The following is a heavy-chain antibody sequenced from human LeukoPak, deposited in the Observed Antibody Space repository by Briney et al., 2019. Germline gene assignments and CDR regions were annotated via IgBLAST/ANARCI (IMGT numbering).Heavy chain of an antibody. D-gene: IGHD6-13*01. Sequence: SLTLSCAASGFTFSSYTMHWVRQAPGKGLEWVAVLSYDGRTKYYADSVKGRFTISRDNSDNTLYLQMNSLRPEDTAMYYCARRAAALDYWGQGTIVSVSS. CDR1: GFTFSSYT. CDR3: ARRAAALDY. J-gene: IGHJ4*02. V-gene: IGHV3-30*04. CDR2: LSYDGRTK.